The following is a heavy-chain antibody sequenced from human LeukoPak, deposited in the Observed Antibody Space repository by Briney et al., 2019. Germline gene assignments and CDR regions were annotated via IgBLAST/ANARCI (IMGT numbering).Heavy chain of an antibody. CDR1: GYTFSGYY. CDR2: ISAYNGNT. CDR3: ARGDDYSVKFDP. Sequence: ASVKVSCKASGYTFSGYYMHWVRQAPGQGLEWMGWISAYNGNTNYAQKLQGRVTMTTDTSTSTAYMELRSLRSDDTAVYYCARGDDYSVKFDPWGQGTLVTVSS. J-gene: IGHJ5*02. V-gene: IGHV1-18*01. D-gene: IGHD4-11*01.